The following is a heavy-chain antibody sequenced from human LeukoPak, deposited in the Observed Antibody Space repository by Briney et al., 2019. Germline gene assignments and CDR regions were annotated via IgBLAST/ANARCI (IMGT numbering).Heavy chain of an antibody. CDR3: ARVVPYYYYYMDV. V-gene: IGHV4-59*01. CDR1: GGSISSYY. D-gene: IGHD2-15*01. Sequence: SETLSLTCTVSGGSISSYYWSWIRQPPGKGLGWIGYIYYSGSTNYNPSLKSRVTISVDTSKNQFSLKLSSVTAADTAVYYCARVVPYYYYYMDVWGKGTTVTVSS. CDR2: IYYSGST. J-gene: IGHJ6*03.